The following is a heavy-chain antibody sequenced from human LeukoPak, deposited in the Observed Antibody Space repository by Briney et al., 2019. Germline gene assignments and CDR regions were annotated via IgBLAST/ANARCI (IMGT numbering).Heavy chain of an antibody. V-gene: IGHV1-46*01. Sequence: ASVKVSCKASGYTFTSYYMHWVRQAPGQGLEWMGIIYPSGGSTSYAQKFQGRVTMTRDTSTSTVYMELNSLRSEDTAVYYCARDERLGDFDYWGQGTLVTVSS. D-gene: IGHD3-16*01. CDR3: ARDERLGDFDY. CDR1: GYTFTSYY. CDR2: IYPSGGST. J-gene: IGHJ4*02.